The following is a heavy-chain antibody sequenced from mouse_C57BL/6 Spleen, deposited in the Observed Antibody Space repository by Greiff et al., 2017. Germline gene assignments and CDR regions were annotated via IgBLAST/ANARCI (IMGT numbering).Heavy chain of an antibody. D-gene: IGHD3-2*02. V-gene: IGHV1-42*01. J-gene: IGHJ2*01. CDR3: ARREDSSGPDY. Sequence: EVKLQESGPELVKPGASVKISCKASGYSFTGYYMNWVKQSPEKSLEWIGEINPSTGGTTYNQKFKAKATLTVDKSSSTAYMQLKSLTSEDSAVYYCARREDSSGPDYWGQGTTLTVSS. CDR2: INPSTGGT. CDR1: GYSFTGYY.